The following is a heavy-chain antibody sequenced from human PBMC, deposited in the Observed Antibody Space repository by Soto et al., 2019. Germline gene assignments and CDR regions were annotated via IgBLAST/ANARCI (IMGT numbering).Heavy chain of an antibody. J-gene: IGHJ4*02. D-gene: IGHD6-25*01. CDR2: INSDGSST. CDR1: GFTFSSYW. V-gene: IGHV3-74*01. Sequence: EVQLVESGGGLVQPGGSLRLSCAASGFTFSSYWMHWVRQAPGKGLVWVSRINSDGSSTNYADSVKGRFTISRDNAKNTLYLQMNSLRAEDTAVYYCARLPSYSSGFAESDYWGQGTLVTVSS. CDR3: ARLPSYSSGFAESDY.